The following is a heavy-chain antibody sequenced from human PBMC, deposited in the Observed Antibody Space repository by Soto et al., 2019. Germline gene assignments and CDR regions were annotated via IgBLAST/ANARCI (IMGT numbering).Heavy chain of an antibody. CDR3: ARGLGGIVVVPAAHDY. J-gene: IGHJ4*02. Sequence: QVQLQQWGAGLLKPSETLSLTCAVYGGSFSGYYWSWIRQPPGKGLEWIGEINHSGSTNYNPSLRGRVAISXXTXKXXFSLKLSSVTAADTAVYYCARGLGGIVVVPAAHDYWGQGTLVTVSS. D-gene: IGHD2-2*01. CDR1: GGSFSGYY. CDR2: INHSGST. V-gene: IGHV4-34*01.